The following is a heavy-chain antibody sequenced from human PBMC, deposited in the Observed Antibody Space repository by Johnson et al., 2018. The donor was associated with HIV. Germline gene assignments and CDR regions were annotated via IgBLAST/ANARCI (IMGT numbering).Heavy chain of an antibody. CDR2: IKQDGSEK. J-gene: IGHJ3*02. CDR1: GFTFSSYW. Sequence: VQLVESGGGLVQPGGSLRLSCAASGFTFSSYWMSWVRQAPGKGLEWVANIKQDGSEKYYVDSVKGRFTISRDNAKNSLYLQMNSLRAEDTAVYYCARGKGVLQVLEWLLGGAFDIWGQGTMVTVSS. D-gene: IGHD3-3*01. CDR3: ARGKGVLQVLEWLLGGAFDI. V-gene: IGHV3-7*01.